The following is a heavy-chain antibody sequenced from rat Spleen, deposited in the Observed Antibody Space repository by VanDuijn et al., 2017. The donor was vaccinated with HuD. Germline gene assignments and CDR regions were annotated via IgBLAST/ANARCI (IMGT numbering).Heavy chain of an antibody. J-gene: IGHJ2*01. CDR3: TREDWSFDN. D-gene: IGHD4-2*01. V-gene: IGHV5-20*01. CDR1: GFTFSDYY. Sequence: EVQLVESDGGSVQPGRSLKLSCAASGFTFSDYYMAWVRQAPTKGLEWVASISYDDRSTYYRDSVKGRFTISRDNAKSTLYLQMNSLRSEDTATYYCTREDWSFDNWGQGVMVTVSS. CDR2: ISYDDRST.